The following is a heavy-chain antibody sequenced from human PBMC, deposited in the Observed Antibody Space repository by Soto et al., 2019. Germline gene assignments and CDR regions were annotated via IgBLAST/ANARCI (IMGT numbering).Heavy chain of an antibody. CDR1: EGSITVYY. CDR3: ARAAYNYCPFDF. V-gene: IGHV4-4*07. Sequence: ETQSLTCTVSEGSITVYYLNWIRQPAGKGLEWIGHIYTSGTTNYNPPFKSRVTMSLDTSQNQFSLRLTSVTAADTAVYYCARAAYNYCPFDFWGQGTLVTVSS. D-gene: IGHD5-18*01. J-gene: IGHJ4*02. CDR2: IYTSGTT.